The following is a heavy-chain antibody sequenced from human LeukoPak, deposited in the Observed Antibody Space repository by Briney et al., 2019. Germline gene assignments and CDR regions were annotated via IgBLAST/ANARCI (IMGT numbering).Heavy chain of an antibody. V-gene: IGHV4-39*01. J-gene: IGHJ3*02. CDR3: ASTLAAAVTSDAFDI. CDR2: IFYTGST. CDR1: SGSISTSNYY. Sequence: PSETLSLTCTVSSGSISTSNYYWGWVRQPPGKALEWIGNIFYTGSTYYSPSLKSRVTMSVDTSKNQFSLKLSSVTAADTAVYYCASTLAAAVTSDAFDIWGQGTMVTVSS. D-gene: IGHD6-13*01.